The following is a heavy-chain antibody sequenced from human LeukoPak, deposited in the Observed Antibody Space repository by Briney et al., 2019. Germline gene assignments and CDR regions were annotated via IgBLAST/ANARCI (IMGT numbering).Heavy chain of an antibody. Sequence: RPGGSLRLSCAASGFTFSSYGMSWVRQAPGKGLEWVSAISGSGGSTYYADSVKGRFTISRDNSKNSLYLQMNSLRAEDTAVYYCARAYYYGSGRSLSGWFDPWGQGTLVTVSS. V-gene: IGHV3-23*01. CDR1: GFTFSSYG. J-gene: IGHJ5*02. D-gene: IGHD3-10*01. CDR2: ISGSGGST. CDR3: ARAYYYGSGRSLSGWFDP.